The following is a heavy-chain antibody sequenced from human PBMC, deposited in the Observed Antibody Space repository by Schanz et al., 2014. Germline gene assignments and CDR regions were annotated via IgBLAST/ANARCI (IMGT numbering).Heavy chain of an antibody. CDR3: TRSTLWSYDV. Sequence: QVQLQESGPGLVKPSGTLSLTCVVSGGSISSGVWWTWARQSPGKGLGWIGEIFHSGTTNYNPSLGIRVTFSVDKSKNQFSLILSTMTAADTAVYYCTRSTLWSYDVWGRGTMVIVSS. CDR1: GGSISSGVW. V-gene: IGHV4-4*02. D-gene: IGHD2-21*01. CDR2: IFHSGTT. J-gene: IGHJ3*01.